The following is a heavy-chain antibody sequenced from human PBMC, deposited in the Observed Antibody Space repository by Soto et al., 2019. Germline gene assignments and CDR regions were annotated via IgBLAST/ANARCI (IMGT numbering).Heavy chain of an antibody. J-gene: IGHJ6*03. CDR2: INHSGST. Sequence: PSETLSLTCAVYGGSFSGYYWSWIRQPPGKGLEWIGEINHSGSTNYNPSLKSRVTISVDTSKNQFSLKLSSVTAADTAVYYCARGSPLCSSTSCYYRYYYYYMDVWGKGTTVTVSS. CDR3: ARGSPLCSSTSCYYRYYYYYMDV. V-gene: IGHV4-34*01. D-gene: IGHD2-2*01. CDR1: GGSFSGYY.